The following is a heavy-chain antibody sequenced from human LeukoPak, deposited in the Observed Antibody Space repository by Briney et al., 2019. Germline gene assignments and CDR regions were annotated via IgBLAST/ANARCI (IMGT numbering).Heavy chain of an antibody. CDR2: ISSDGTNK. V-gene: IGHV3-30*04. D-gene: IGHD6-13*01. CDR3: ARDAAAASNWFDP. CDR1: GFTFSSYA. Sequence: GGSLRLSCAASGFTFSSYAMHWVRQAPGKGLEWVAVISSDGTNKDYADSVKGRFSISRDNSKNTLYLQMNRLRADDTAVYYCARDAAAASNWFDPWGQGTLVTVSS. J-gene: IGHJ5*02.